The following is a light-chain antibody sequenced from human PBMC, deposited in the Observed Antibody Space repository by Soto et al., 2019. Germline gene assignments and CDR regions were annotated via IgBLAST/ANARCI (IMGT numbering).Light chain of an antibody. CDR2: WAF. CDR1: QTVLHSSNNKNY. J-gene: IGKJ2*01. Sequence: DIVMTQSPDSLAVSLGERATINCKSSQTVLHSSNNKNYLAWYQQKPGQPPKLLIYWAFTRESGVPDRFRGSGSGTDFTLTISGLQAEDVAVYYCQHYYTPPHTFGQGTKLEIK. V-gene: IGKV4-1*01. CDR3: QHYYTPPHT.